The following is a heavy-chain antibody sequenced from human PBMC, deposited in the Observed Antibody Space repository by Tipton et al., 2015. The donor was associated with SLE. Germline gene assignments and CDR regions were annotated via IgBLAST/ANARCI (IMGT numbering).Heavy chain of an antibody. Sequence: TLSLTCAVYGGSFSGYYWSWIRQPPGKGLEWIGEINHSGSTNYNPSLKSRVTISVDTSKNQFSLKLSSVTAADTAVYYCARGSSGNYGGAFDIWGQGTMVTVSS. D-gene: IGHD1-26*01. CDR2: INHSGST. J-gene: IGHJ3*02. V-gene: IGHV4-34*01. CDR1: GGSFSGYY. CDR3: ARGSSGNYGGAFDI.